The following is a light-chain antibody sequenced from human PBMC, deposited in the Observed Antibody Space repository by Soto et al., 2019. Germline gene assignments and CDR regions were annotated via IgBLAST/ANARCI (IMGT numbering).Light chain of an antibody. CDR2: GAS. CDR3: HHYNTWPWT. V-gene: IGKV3-15*01. J-gene: IGKJ1*01. CDR1: QSVSSN. Sequence: VLPRSTATLSVSPGARPSLSCRASQSVSSNLAWYQHKPGQAPRLLIYGASTRATGIPARFSGSGSETEFILTINSLQSEDFAIYYCHHYNTWPWTFGQGTKVDIK.